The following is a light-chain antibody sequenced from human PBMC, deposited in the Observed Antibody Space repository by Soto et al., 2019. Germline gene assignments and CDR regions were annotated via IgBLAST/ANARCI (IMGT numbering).Light chain of an antibody. CDR2: DAS. Sequence: DIQMTQSPSTLSASVGDRVTITCRASQDISNWLDWYQQKPGKAPNLLIYDASTLESGVPSRFSGSGSGTEFTLTVSSLQPDDFATYYCRQYNTYPLTVGGGPKVDSK. J-gene: IGKJ4*01. CDR3: RQYNTYPLT. CDR1: QDISNW. V-gene: IGKV1-5*01.